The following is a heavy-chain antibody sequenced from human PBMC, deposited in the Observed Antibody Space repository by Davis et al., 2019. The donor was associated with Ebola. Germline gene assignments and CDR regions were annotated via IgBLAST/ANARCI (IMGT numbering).Heavy chain of an antibody. CDR1: GFTFSSYG. V-gene: IGHV3-21*04. J-gene: IGHJ4*02. CDR2: ISSTGKNI. D-gene: IGHD1-14*01. Sequence: GESLKISCAASGFTFSSYGMNWVRQAPGKGLEWVSSISSTGKNIYYVDSVKGRFTISRDNAKNSLYLQMNSLRAEDTAIYYCAKAGNGNQPFFDYWGQGTLVTVSS. CDR3: AKAGNGNQPFFDY.